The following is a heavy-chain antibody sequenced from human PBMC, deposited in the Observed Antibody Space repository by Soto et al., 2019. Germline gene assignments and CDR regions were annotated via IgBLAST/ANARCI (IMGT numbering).Heavy chain of an antibody. Sequence: EHLVESGGGVVQPGGSLRLSCAASGFNFNYFTMNWVRQAPGKGLEWVASISSSSSHKYSADSVRGRFTFSRDNANNSLYLQMNSLRVEDTAVYYCARLRSDAFDIWGQGTLVTVSS. CDR3: ARLRSDAFDI. CDR1: GFNFNYFT. CDR2: ISSSSSHK. J-gene: IGHJ3*02. D-gene: IGHD4-17*01. V-gene: IGHV3-21*04.